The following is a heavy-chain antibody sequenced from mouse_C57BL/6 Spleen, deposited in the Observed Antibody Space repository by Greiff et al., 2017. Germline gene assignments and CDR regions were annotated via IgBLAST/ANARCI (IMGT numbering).Heavy chain of an antibody. J-gene: IGHJ1*03. V-gene: IGHV1-81*01. CDR3: ARSPTGSYWYFEV. Sequence: VQLQQSGAELARPGASVKLSCKASGYTFTSYGISWVKQRTGQGLEWIGEIYPRSGNTYYNEKFKGKATLTADKSSSTAYMELRSLTSEDSAVYFCARSPTGSYWYFEVWGTGTTVTVSS. CDR2: IYPRSGNT. D-gene: IGHD4-1*02. CDR1: GYTFTSYG.